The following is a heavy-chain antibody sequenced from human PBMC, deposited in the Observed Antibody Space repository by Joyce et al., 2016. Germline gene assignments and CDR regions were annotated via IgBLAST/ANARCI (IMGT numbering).Heavy chain of an antibody. D-gene: IGHD2-21*02. CDR3: ARDTSRMTLKGMDV. CDR2: IIPIFGTT. Sequence: QVYLEQSGAEVRKPGSSVKVSCKASRGTFSSYSIAWVRKAPGEGLEWMGEIIPIFGTTNYAVKFQGRVSMTADASTSTANMELSGLTSEDTAIYYCARDTSRMTLKGMDVWGQGTTVTVSS. J-gene: IGHJ6*02. V-gene: IGHV1-69*12. CDR1: RGTFSSYS.